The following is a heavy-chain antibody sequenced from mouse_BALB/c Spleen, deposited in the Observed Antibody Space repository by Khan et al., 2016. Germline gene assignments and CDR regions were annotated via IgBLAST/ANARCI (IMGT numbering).Heavy chain of an antibody. Sequence: EVELVESGGGLVKPGGSLKLSCAASEFTFSSYAMSWVRQTPEKRLEWVASISSGGNTFYPDSLKGRFTISRDNARNILYLQMSSLRSEDTAKYYCTRGVTTVVDYFDYWGQGTTLTVSS. CDR1: EFTFSSYA. J-gene: IGHJ2*01. V-gene: IGHV5-6-5*01. CDR3: TRGVTTVVDYFDY. D-gene: IGHD1-1*01. CDR2: ISSGGNT.